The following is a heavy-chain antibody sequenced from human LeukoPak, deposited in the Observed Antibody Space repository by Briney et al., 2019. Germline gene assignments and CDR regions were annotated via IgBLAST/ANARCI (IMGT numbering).Heavy chain of an antibody. D-gene: IGHD3-22*01. J-gene: IGHJ4*02. CDR3: ARDLAQGWQRYYDSSGYPYYFDY. CDR2: ISAYNGNI. V-gene: IGHV1-18*01. Sequence: ASVKVSCKASGYTFTSYGISWVRQAPGQGREWMGSISAYNGNINYARKLQGRVTMTTDTSTSTAYMELRSLRSDDTAVYYCARDLAQGWQRYYDSSGYPYYFDYWGQGTLVTVSS. CDR1: GYTFTSYG.